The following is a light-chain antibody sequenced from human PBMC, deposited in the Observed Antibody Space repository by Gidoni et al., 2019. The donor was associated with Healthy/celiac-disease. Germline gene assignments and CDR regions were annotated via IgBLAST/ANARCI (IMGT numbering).Light chain of an antibody. Sequence: DIQMTQSPSTLSASVGDRVTITCRASQSISSWLAWYQQKPGKATKLLIYKASSLESGVQSRFSGSGSGKEFTLNISRLQPDDFATYYCKQYNSYPWTFGQGTKVEIK. CDR3: KQYNSYPWT. V-gene: IGKV1-5*03. CDR1: QSISSW. CDR2: KAS. J-gene: IGKJ1*01.